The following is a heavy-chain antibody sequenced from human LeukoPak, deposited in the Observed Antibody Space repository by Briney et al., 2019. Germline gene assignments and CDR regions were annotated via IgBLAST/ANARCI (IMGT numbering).Heavy chain of an antibody. J-gene: IGHJ4*02. CDR2: IYHSGST. V-gene: IGHV4-30-2*01. D-gene: IGHD2-2*01. CDR1: GGSISSGGYS. Sequence: PSQTLSLTCAVSGGSISSGGYSWSWIRQPPGKGLEWIGYIYHSGSTYYNPSLKSRVTISVDRSKNQFSLKLSSVTAADTAVYYCARGLVVPAANGGSFDYWGQGTLVTVSS. CDR3: ARGLVVPAANGGSFDY.